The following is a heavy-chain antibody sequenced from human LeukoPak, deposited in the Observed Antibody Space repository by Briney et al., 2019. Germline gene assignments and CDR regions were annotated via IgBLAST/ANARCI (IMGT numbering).Heavy chain of an antibody. CDR2: INHSGST. CDR3: ARANPTYYYDSSGYYYYYGMDV. CDR1: GGSFSGYY. Sequence: KPSETLSLTCAVYGGSFSGYYWSWIRQPPGKGLEWIGEINHSGSTNYNPSLKSRVTISVDTSKNQFSLKLSSVTAADTAVYYCARANPTYYYDSSGYYYYYGMDVWGQGTTVTVSS. J-gene: IGHJ6*02. V-gene: IGHV4-34*01. D-gene: IGHD3-22*01.